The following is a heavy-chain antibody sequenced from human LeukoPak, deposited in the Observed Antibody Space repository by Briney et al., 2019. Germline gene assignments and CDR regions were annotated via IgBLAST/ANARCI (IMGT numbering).Heavy chain of an antibody. V-gene: IGHV1-2*02. J-gene: IGHJ6*02. Sequence: GASVKVSCKASGYTFTGSYMHWVRQAPGQGLEWMGWINPNSDDTNYAQKFLDRVTMTRDTSINTAYMELSRLRSDDMAVYYCARAVTTSVISYAMDVWGQGTTVTVSS. CDR3: ARAVTTSVISYAMDV. CDR2: INPNSDDT. D-gene: IGHD4-17*01. CDR1: GYTFTGSY.